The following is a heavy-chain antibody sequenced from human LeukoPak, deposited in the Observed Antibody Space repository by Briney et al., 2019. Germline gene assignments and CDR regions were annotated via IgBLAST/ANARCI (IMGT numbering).Heavy chain of an antibody. V-gene: IGHV3-11*06. CDR1: GFTFSDYY. CDR2: ISSSSSHI. CDR3: ARDLYDSGGYSSPIDY. J-gene: IGHJ4*02. D-gene: IGHD3-22*01. Sequence: PGGSLRLSCAASGFTFSDYYMSWIRQAPGKGLEWVSSISSSSSHIHSADSVKGRFTISRDNAKNSLYLQMNSLRAEDTAVYYCARDLYDSGGYSSPIDYWGQGTLVTVSS.